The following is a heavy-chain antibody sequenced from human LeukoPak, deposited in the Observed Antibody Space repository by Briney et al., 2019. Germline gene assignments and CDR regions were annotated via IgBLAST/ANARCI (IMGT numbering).Heavy chain of an antibody. CDR3: AKDEYSSSSGDAFDI. CDR2: IRYDGSNK. Sequence: GGSLRLSCAASGFTFSSYGMHWVRQAPGKGLEWVAFIRYDGSNKYYADSVKGRFTISRDNSKNTLYLQMNSLRAEDTAVYYCAKDEYSSSSGDAFDIWGQGTMVTVSS. D-gene: IGHD6-6*01. J-gene: IGHJ3*02. V-gene: IGHV3-30*02. CDR1: GFTFSSYG.